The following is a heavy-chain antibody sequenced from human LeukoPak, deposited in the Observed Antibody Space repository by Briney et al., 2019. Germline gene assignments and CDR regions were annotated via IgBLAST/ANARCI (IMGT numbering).Heavy chain of an antibody. V-gene: IGHV3-53*01. J-gene: IGHJ4*02. CDR3: ARDSVDSGF. D-gene: IGHD5/OR15-5a*01. CDR2: IYSGGST. CDR1: GLTFSNNY. Sequence: GGSLRLSCAASGLTFSNNYMSWVRQAPGKGLEWVSVIYSGGSTYYADSVKGRFTISRDNSKNTLYLQMNSLRAEDTAVYYCARDSVDSGFWGQGTLVTVSS.